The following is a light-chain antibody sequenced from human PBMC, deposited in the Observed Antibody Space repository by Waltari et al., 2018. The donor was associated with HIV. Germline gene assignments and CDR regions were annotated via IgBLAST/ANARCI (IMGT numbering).Light chain of an antibody. J-gene: IGKJ1*01. CDR2: WAS. Sequence: DIVMTQFPDSLAVSLGDRATVTCKSSQNLLYASNHKNYLAWYQQKPGQPPKLLIYWASSRESGVPDRCSGSGSGTDFNLTISRLQAEDLAIYYCQQYYNSPPTFGQGTKVEI. V-gene: IGKV4-1*01. CDR3: QQYYNSPPT. CDR1: QNLLYASNHKNY.